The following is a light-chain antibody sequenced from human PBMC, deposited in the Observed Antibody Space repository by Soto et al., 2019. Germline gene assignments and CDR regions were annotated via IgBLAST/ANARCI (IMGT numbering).Light chain of an antibody. CDR1: QTSATY. CDR3: QHTYTEHFT. Sequence: DIQMTQSPSSLSASVGDRVTITCLASQTSATYINWYQQKSGSAPRLLIYEASGLQSGVPSRFSGSGSRTNFILTISNFRPEDSATYFCQHTYTEHFTFGTEIKVDI. V-gene: IGKV1-39*01. CDR2: EAS. J-gene: IGKJ1*01.